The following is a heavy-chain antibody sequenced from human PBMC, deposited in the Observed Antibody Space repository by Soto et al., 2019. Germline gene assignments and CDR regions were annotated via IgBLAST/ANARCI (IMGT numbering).Heavy chain of an antibody. CDR2: IGGAAVST. CDR1: GFKFSTYA. Sequence: EVQLLESGGGLVQPGGSLRLSCEASGFKFSTYAMSWVRQGPGKGLEWVSVIGGAAVSTDCADSLKGRCTVSRDESKNTVYLQLDSLRDDDTAIYYCAKDSTSYNGVYDPFDIWGQGTMVTVSS. J-gene: IGHJ3*02. D-gene: IGHD1-1*01. CDR3: AKDSTSYNGVYDPFDI. V-gene: IGHV3-23*01.